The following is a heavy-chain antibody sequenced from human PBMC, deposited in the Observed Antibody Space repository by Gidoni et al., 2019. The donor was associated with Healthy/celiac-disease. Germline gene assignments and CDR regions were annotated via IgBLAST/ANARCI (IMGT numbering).Heavy chain of an antibody. V-gene: IGHV3-23*01. Sequence: EVQLLESGGGVVQPGGSLRLCCAASGFTFSSYAISWVRQAPGKGLEGVSAIMGSGGITYYADSVKVRFTISRDNSKNTLYLQMNSLRAEDTAVYYCANYVGEPGHVWGQGTTVTVSS. J-gene: IGHJ6*02. CDR3: ANYVGEPGHV. CDR2: IMGSGGIT. D-gene: IGHD3-16*01. CDR1: GFTFSSYA.